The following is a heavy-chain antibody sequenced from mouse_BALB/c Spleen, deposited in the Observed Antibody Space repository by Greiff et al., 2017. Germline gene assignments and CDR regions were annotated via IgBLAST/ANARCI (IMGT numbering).Heavy chain of an antibody. CDR2: ISSGSSTI. D-gene: IGHD2-4*01. Sequence: EVKLVDSGGGLVQPGGSRKLSCAASGFTFSSFGMHWVRQAPEKGLEWVAYISSGSSTIYYADTVKGRFTISRDNPKNTLFLQMTSLRSEDTAMYYCARLGDYDDYWGQGTTLTVSS. J-gene: IGHJ2*01. CDR3: ARLGDYDDY. CDR1: GFTFSSFG. V-gene: IGHV5-17*02.